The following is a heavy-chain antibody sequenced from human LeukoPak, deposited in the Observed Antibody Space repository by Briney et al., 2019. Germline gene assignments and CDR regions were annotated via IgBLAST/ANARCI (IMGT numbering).Heavy chain of an antibody. Sequence: PSETLSLTCTVSGGSISSYYWSWLRQPPGKGLEWIGYIYTSGSTNYNPSLKSRVTISVDTSKNQFSLKLSSVTAADTAVYYCARLGGYDSSGYSPLAWIDPGGQGTLVTVSS. CDR1: GGSISSYY. CDR2: IYTSGST. CDR3: ARLGGYDSSGYSPLAWIDP. J-gene: IGHJ5*02. D-gene: IGHD3-22*01. V-gene: IGHV4-4*09.